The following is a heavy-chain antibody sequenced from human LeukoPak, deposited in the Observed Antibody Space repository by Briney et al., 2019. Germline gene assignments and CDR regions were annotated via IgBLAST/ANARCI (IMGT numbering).Heavy chain of an antibody. CDR1: GFTFSSHW. Sequence: GGSLRLSCAVSGFTFSSHWMSWVRQAPGKGLEWVANINQDGSEKHYVDSVKGRFTISRDNAKNSLYLQMNSLRVEDTAVYYCARDGVAAGIYFDYWGQGTLVTVSS. CDR2: INQDGSEK. CDR3: ARDGVAAGIYFDY. D-gene: IGHD6-13*01. V-gene: IGHV3-7*01. J-gene: IGHJ4*02.